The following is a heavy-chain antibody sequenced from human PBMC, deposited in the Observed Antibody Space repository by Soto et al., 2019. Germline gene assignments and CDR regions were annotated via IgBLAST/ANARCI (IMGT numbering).Heavy chain of an antibody. D-gene: IGHD3-10*01. V-gene: IGHV3-73*02. CDR1: GFIFSDSA. CDR3: ARGLRAPIGDYYYHGMDV. Sequence: EVQLVESGGGLVQPGESLKLSCAASGFIFSDSAIHWVRQASGKGLEWVGRIRSRANNYATSSPASLKGRFKFFRDDSKNTAYLQMNTLKTEDTAEYYRARGLRAPIGDYYYHGMDVWGQGTTVTVSS. CDR2: IRSRANNYAT. J-gene: IGHJ6*02.